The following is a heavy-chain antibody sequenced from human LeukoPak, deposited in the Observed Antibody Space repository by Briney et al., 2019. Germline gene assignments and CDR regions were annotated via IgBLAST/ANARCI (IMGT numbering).Heavy chain of an antibody. J-gene: IGHJ4*02. Sequence: PGGSLRLSCAASGFSFTACSMNWVRQAPGRGLEWIPYIGPGGDIYYADSVTGRFTVSRDTAENSLYLQMNGLRVEDTAVYYCARRFDSWGKGTLVTVSS. CDR2: IGPGGDI. V-gene: IGHV3-48*01. CDR1: GFSFTACS. CDR3: ARRFDS.